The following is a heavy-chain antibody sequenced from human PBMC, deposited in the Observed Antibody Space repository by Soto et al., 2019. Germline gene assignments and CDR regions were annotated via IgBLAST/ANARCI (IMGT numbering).Heavy chain of an antibody. D-gene: IGHD2-2*01. CDR1: VDSVSTTSAT. CDR2: TYYRSKWFN. Sequence: QVQLQQSGPGLLKPLQTLSLTCAISVDSVSTTSATWDWIRQSPSRRLEWLGRTYYRSKWFNDYAGSVRGAIPIIPYTSISQSSLQLYSVSTEDTAVYYGPRLVGNSWLDSWGQGTLVTVSS. V-gene: IGHV6-1*01. CDR3: PRLVGNSWLDS. J-gene: IGHJ5*01.